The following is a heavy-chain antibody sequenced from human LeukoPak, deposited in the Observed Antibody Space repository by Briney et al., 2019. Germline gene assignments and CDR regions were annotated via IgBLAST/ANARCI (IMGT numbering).Heavy chain of an antibody. Sequence: GGSLRLSCAASGFTFINAWMAWVRQAPGKGLEWVSLIYSGGSTYYADSVKGRFTISRDNSKNTLYLQMNSLRAEDTAVYYCARDLGQYYDTSDNWFDPWGQGTLVTVSS. J-gene: IGHJ5*02. V-gene: IGHV3-66*01. CDR1: GFTFINAW. D-gene: IGHD3-22*01. CDR2: IYSGGST. CDR3: ARDLGQYYDTSDNWFDP.